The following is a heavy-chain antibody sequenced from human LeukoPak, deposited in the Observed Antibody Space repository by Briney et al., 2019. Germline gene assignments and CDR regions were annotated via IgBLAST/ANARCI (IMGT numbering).Heavy chain of an antibody. CDR3: AHIERSTSPFFDY. J-gene: IGHJ4*02. CDR2: IYWDEDK. D-gene: IGHD1-26*01. Sequence: SGPTLVKPTQTLTLSCTFSGFSLTTSGVGVGWIRQPPGKALEWLAIIYWDEDKRYSPSLKTRLTITKSTSKNQVVLTMPNINPVDTATYYCAHIERSTSPFFDYWGQGTLVTVSS. V-gene: IGHV2-5*02. CDR1: GFSLTTSGVG.